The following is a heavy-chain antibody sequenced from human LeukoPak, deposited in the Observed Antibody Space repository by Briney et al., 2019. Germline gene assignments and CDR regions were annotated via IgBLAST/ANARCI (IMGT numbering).Heavy chain of an antibody. D-gene: IGHD5-24*01. CDR3: AKDILDGYNIRFAFDI. Sequence: GGSLRLSCAASVFTSDDYAMHWVRQAPGKGLECVSGISWNSGSIGYADSVKGRFTISRDNAKNSLYLQMNSLRAEDTAFYYCAKDILDGYNIRFAFDIWGQGTMVTVSS. CDR1: VFTSDDYA. J-gene: IGHJ3*02. CDR2: ISWNSGSI. V-gene: IGHV3-9*02.